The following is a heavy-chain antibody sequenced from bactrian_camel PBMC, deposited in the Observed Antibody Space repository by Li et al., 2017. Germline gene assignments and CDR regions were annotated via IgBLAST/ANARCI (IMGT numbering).Heavy chain of an antibody. Sequence: HVQLVESGGGSVQAGGSLTLSCAASGYTASSYCMGWFRQAPGKEREEVASVDADHNTIYADSVKGRFTISQDNAKNTLYLQMNSLKPEDPAKCYCVAGSVFPGGGTYCLRNTVYRDWGQGTQVTVS. V-gene: IGHV3S55*01. CDR2: VDADHNT. CDR3: VAGSVFPGGGTYCLRNTVYRD. D-gene: IGHD2*01. J-gene: IGHJ4*01. CDR1: GYTASSYC.